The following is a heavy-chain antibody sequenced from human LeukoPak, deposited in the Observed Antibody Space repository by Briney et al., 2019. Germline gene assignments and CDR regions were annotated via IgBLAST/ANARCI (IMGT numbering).Heavy chain of an antibody. CDR2: ISGSGGST. CDR3: AKDDSGYYSEIPH. D-gene: IGHD3-22*01. Sequence: GESLRLSCAASGFTFSSYAMSWVRQAPGKGLEWVSAISGSGGSTYYADSVKGRFTISRDNSKNTLYLQMNSLRAEDTAVYYCAKDDSGYYSEIPHWGQGTLVTVSS. J-gene: IGHJ4*02. V-gene: IGHV3-23*01. CDR1: GFTFSSYA.